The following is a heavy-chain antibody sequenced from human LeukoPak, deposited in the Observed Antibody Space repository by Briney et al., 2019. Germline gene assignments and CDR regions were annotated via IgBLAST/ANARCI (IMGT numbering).Heavy chain of an antibody. J-gene: IGHJ4*02. D-gene: IGHD3-22*01. CDR2: IYSGGST. V-gene: IGHV3-53*01. CDR3: ASQRYYYDSSGYYD. CDR1: GFTVSSNY. Sequence: TGGSLRLSCAASGFTVSSNYMSWVRQAPGKGLEWVSVIYSGGSTYYADSVKGRFTISRDNSKNTLYLQMNSLRAEDTAVYYCASQRYYYDSSGYYDWGQGTLVTVSS.